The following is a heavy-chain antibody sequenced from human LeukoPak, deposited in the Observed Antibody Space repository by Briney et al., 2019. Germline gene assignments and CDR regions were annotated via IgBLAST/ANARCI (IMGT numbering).Heavy chain of an antibody. CDR3: AKGTYSSGWDP. J-gene: IGHJ5*02. V-gene: IGHV3-23*01. CDR2: VSGSGVTT. CDR1: EFAFSSYA. D-gene: IGHD6-19*01. Sequence: GGSLRLSCAASEFAFSSYAMNWVRQAPGKGLEWVSSVSGSGVTTYYADSVKGRFTISRDNSKNTLYLQMNSLRAEDTGVYYCAKGTYSSGWDPWGQGTLVTVSS.